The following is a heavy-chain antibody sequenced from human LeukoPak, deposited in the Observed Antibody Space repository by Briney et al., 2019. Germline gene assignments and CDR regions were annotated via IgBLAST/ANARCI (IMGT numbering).Heavy chain of an antibody. CDR2: IIPIFGTA. V-gene: IGHV1-69*01. Sequence: SVKVSCKASGGTFSSYPISWVRQAPGQGLEWMGGIIPIFGTANYAQKFQGRVTITADESMSTAYMELSSLRSEDTAVYYCARDPDSRYLDYWGQGTLVTVSS. D-gene: IGHD3-22*01. J-gene: IGHJ4*02. CDR3: ARDPDSRYLDY. CDR1: GGTFSSYP.